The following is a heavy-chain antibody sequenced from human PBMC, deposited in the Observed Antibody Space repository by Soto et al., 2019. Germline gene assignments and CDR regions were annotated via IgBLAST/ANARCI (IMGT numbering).Heavy chain of an antibody. J-gene: IGHJ6*02. CDR3: AREPPVGSLLWTVYGMDV. D-gene: IGHD3-10*01. CDR1: GCSISSSNW. CDR2: IYHSGST. V-gene: IGHV4-4*02. Sequence: PSETLSLTCAVSGCSISSSNWWSWVRQPPGKGLEWIGEIYHSGSTNYNPSLKSRVTISVDKSKNQFSLKLSSVTAADTAVYYCAREPPVGSLLWTVYGMDVWGQGTTVTVSS.